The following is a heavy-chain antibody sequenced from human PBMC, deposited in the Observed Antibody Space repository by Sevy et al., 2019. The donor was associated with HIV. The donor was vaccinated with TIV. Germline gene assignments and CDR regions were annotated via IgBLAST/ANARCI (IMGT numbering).Heavy chain of an antibody. D-gene: IGHD3-16*01. J-gene: IGHJ4*02. V-gene: IGHV4-39*01. Sequence: SETLSLTCTVSGGSISSSGHYWTWIRQPPGKGLEWIGSIYYSGNTDYNPSLKSRVTISVHTSKNQFSLKMTSVTATDTAVYYCARYGGKFDYWGQGTLVTVSS. CDR1: GGSISSSGHY. CDR3: ARYGGKFDY. CDR2: IYYSGNT.